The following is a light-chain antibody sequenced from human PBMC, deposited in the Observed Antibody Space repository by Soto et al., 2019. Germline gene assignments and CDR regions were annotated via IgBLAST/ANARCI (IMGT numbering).Light chain of an antibody. J-gene: IGKJ5*01. V-gene: IGKV1-33*01. Sequence: IKMAQSPCSLSASVGDRVTIAFHASQNINNYLNWYQQKPGRAPKLLIYDASNLEAGVPSRFRGSGSGTDFTFTISRLQPEDIATYYCQQYENLPTFGQGTLLEI. CDR2: DAS. CDR1: QNINNY. CDR3: QQYENLPT.